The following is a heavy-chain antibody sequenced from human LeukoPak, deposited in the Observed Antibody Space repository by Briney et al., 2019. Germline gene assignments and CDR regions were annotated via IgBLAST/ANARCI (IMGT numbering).Heavy chain of an antibody. V-gene: IGHV4-61*02. J-gene: IGHJ4*02. D-gene: IGHD3-10*01. CDR1: GGSTSSGSSY. CDR3: AREVVRGNSY. Sequence: SETLSLTCSVSGGSTSSGSSYWSWIRQPAGKGLEWIGRIYSSGSTDYNPSLRSRVTISIDTSKNQFSLKLTSVTAADTAVYYCAREVVRGNSYWGQGTLVTVSS. CDR2: IYSSGST.